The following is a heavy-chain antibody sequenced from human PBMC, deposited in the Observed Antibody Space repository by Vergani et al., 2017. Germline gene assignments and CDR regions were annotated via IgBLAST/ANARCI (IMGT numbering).Heavy chain of an antibody. J-gene: IGHJ4*02. CDR2: IWYDGSNK. D-gene: IGHD3-10*01. CDR3: ATWYYYGSGSYYY. CDR1: GFTFSSYG. V-gene: IGHV3-33*01. Sequence: QVQLVESGGGVVQPGRSLRLSCAASGFTFSSYGMHWVRQAPGKGLEWVAVIWYDGSNKYYADSVKGRFTISRDNSKNTLYLQMNSLRAEDTAVYYCATWYYYGSGSYYYWGQGTLVTVSS.